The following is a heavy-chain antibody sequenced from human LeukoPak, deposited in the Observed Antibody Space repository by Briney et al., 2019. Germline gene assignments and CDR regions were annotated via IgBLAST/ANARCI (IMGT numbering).Heavy chain of an antibody. CDR1: GGSFSGYY. CDR3: ARVDYYDSSGYSYYFDY. J-gene: IGHJ4*02. Sequence: SETLSLTCAVYGGSFSGYYWSWIRQPPGKGLEWIGEINHSGSTNYNPSLKSRVTISVDTPKNQFSLKLSSVTAADTAVYYCARVDYYDSSGYSYYFDYWGQGTLVTVSS. CDR2: INHSGST. D-gene: IGHD3-22*01. V-gene: IGHV4-34*01.